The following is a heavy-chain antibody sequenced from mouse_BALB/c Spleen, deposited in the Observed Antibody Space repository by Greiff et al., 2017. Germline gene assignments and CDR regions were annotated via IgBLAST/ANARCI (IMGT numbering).Heavy chain of an antibody. D-gene: IGHD1-1*01. J-gene: IGHJ3*01. CDR3: AREVYYGSSSAWFAY. CDR2: IDPANGNT. Sequence: VQLKESGAELVKPGASVKLSCTASGFNIKDTYMHWVKQRPEQGLEWIGRIDPANGNTKYDPKFQGKATITADTSSNTAYLQLSSLTSEDTAVYYCAREVYYGSSSAWFAYWGQGTLVTVSA. V-gene: IGHV14-3*02. CDR1: GFNIKDTY.